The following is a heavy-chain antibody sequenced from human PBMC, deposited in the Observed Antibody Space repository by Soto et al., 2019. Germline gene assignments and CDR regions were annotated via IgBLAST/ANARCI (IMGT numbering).Heavy chain of an antibody. V-gene: IGHV3-49*03. CDR1: GFMFGDYA. Sequence: PGGSLRLSCTASGFMFGDYAVTWLRQAPGKGLEWVGFIRSKAYDGTTEYAASVKGRFTISRDDSKSIAYLQMNSLKTEDTAVYYCTSGYDYEMKFDYWGQGTLVTVSS. D-gene: IGHD5-12*01. CDR2: IRSKAYDGTT. J-gene: IGHJ4*02. CDR3: TSGYDYEMKFDY.